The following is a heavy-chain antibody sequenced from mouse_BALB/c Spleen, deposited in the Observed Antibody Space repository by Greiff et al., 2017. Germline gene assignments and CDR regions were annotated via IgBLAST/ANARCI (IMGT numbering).Heavy chain of an antibody. Sequence: VQLQQSGAELMKPGASVKISCKATGYTFSSYWIEWVKQRPGHGLEWIGEILPGSGSTNYNEKFKGKATFTADTSSNTAYMQLSSLTSEDSAVYYCARSSTGRYYAMDYWGQGTSVTVSS. J-gene: IGHJ4*01. CDR2: ILPGSGST. CDR3: ARSSTGRYYAMDY. V-gene: IGHV1-9*01. CDR1: GYTFSSYW. D-gene: IGHD3-3*01.